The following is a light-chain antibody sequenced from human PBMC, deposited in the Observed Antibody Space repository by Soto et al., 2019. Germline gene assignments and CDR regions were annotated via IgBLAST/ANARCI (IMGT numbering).Light chain of an antibody. V-gene: IGKV3-15*01. Sequence: EIVMTQSPATLSVSPGERATLSCGASQSVSSNLAWYQQKPGQAPRLLIYGASTRATGIPARFSGSGSGTEFTLTISSLQSEDFAVYYCQQYNYWPPWTFGQGTKVEIK. J-gene: IGKJ1*01. CDR1: QSVSSN. CDR2: GAS. CDR3: QQYNYWPPWT.